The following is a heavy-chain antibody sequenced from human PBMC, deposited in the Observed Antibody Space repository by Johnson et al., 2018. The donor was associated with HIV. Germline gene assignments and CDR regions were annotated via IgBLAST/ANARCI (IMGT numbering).Heavy chain of an antibody. Sequence: QEQLVESGGGVVQPGRSLRLSCAASGFTFSSYGMHWVRQAPGKGLEWVAVIWYDGSNKYYADSVKGRFTISRDNSKNTLYLQMNSLRAEDTAVYYCAKDLRRGSGSYSDAFDIWGQGTMVTVSS. J-gene: IGHJ3*02. V-gene: IGHV3-33*06. D-gene: IGHD1-26*01. CDR2: IWYDGSNK. CDR1: GFTFSSYG. CDR3: AKDLRRGSGSYSDAFDI.